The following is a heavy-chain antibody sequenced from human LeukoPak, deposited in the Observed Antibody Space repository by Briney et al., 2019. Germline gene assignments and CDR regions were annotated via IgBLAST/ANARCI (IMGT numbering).Heavy chain of an antibody. J-gene: IGHJ2*01. V-gene: IGHV3-13*05. CDR1: GFTFNNYD. Sequence: GGSLRLSCAASGFTFNNYDMHWVRHVIGKGLEWVSAVDSAGAPCYAGSVKGRFTISRENAKKSLYLQMDSLGAGDTAVYYCVKEALTVAGNWHFDLWGRGTLVTVSS. D-gene: IGHD6-19*01. CDR2: VDSAGAP. CDR3: VKEALTVAGNWHFDL.